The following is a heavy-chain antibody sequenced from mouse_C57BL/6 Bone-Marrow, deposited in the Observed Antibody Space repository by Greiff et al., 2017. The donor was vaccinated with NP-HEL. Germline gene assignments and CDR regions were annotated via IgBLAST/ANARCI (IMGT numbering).Heavy chain of an antibody. D-gene: IGHD1-1*01. J-gene: IGHJ4*01. CDR2: IDPETGGT. CDR3: TFITTVVSRMDY. Sequence: VKLVESGAELVRPGASVTLSCKASGYTFTDYEMHWVKQTPVHGLEWIGAIDPETGGTAYNQKFKGKAILTADKSSSTAYMELRSLTSEDSAVYYCTFITTVVSRMDYWGQGTSVTVSS. V-gene: IGHV1-15*01. CDR1: GYTFTDYE.